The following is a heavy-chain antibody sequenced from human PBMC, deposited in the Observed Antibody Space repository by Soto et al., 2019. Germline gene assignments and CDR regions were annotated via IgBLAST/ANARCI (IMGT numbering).Heavy chain of an antibody. CDR1: GGTFSSYA. J-gene: IGHJ5*02. V-gene: IGHV1-69*13. D-gene: IGHD2-15*01. CDR2: IIPIFGTA. Sequence: GASVKVSCKASGGTFSSYAISWVRQAPGQGLEWMGGIIPIFGTANYAQKFQGRVTITADESTSTAYMELSSLRSEDTAVYYCAREEWRSGQGNWFDPWGQGTLVTVSS. CDR3: AREEWRSGQGNWFDP.